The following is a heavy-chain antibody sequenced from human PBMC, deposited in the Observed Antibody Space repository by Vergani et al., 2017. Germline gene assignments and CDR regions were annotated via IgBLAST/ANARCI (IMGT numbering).Heavy chain of an antibody. J-gene: IGHJ6*03. CDR2: VNHSRSI. D-gene: IGHD2-21*02. V-gene: IGHV4-34*01. CDR1: GGSFTKYY. CDR3: ARVSRFSDPRHYYHYHYMDV. Sequence: QVQLQQWGAGLLKPSETLSLKCAVYGGSFTKYYWSWIRQPPGKGLEWIGEVNHSRSINYSPSLKSGVTISIDTSKQQFFLTLSSVTAADTAVYYCARVSRFSDPRHYYHYHYMDVWGDGTTVTVS.